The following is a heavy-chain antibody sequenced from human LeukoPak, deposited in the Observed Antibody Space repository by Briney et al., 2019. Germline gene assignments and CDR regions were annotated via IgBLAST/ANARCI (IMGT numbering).Heavy chain of an antibody. J-gene: IGHJ6*03. V-gene: IGHV3-21*01. D-gene: IGHD2-2*01. CDR3: ARDPRPIVVVPAGARYYMDV. CDR1: GFTFSSYW. CDR2: ISSSSSYI. Sequence: GGSLRLSCAASGFTFSSYWMSWVRQAPGKGLEWVSSISSSSSYIYYADSVKGRFTISRDNAKNSLYLQMNSLRAEDTAVYCCARDPRPIVVVPAGARYYMDVRGKGTTVTVSS.